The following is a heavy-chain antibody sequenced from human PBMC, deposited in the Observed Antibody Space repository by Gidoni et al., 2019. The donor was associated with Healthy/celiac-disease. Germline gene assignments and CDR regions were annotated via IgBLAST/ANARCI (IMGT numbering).Heavy chain of an antibody. D-gene: IGHD3-3*01. V-gene: IGHV1-69*02. Sequence: QVQLVQSGAEVKKPGSSVKVSCKASGATFSSYTISWVRQAPGQGLEWMGRIIPILGIANYAQKFQGRVTITADKSTSTAYMELSSLRSEDTAVYYCARGAERFLEWLLFPEYFQHWGQGTLVTVSS. CDR1: GATFSSYT. CDR2: IIPILGIA. CDR3: ARGAERFLEWLLFPEYFQH. J-gene: IGHJ1*01.